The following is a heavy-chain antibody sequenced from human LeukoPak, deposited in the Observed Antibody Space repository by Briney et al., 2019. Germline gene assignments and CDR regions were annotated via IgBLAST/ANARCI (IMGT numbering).Heavy chain of an antibody. D-gene: IGHD2/OR15-2a*01. J-gene: IGHJ4*02. CDR1: RFAFSTYG. Sequence: GGSLRLSCAASRFAFSTYGMHWVRQAPGKGLEWVANIKQDGSEKYYVDSVKGRFTISRDNAKNSLYLQMNSLRAEDTAVYYCAIFRDYGDYWGQGTLVTVSS. CDR3: AIFRDYGDY. CDR2: IKQDGSEK. V-gene: IGHV3-7*01.